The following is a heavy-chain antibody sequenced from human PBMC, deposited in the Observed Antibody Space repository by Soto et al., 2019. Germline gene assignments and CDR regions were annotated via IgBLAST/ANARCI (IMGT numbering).Heavy chain of an antibody. Sequence: QVQLVESGGGVVQPGRSLRLSCAASGFTFSNYGIHWVRQAPGKGLEWVAVIWPDGNIKRYADSVKGRFTISRDNSKNTLYLQINSLRVEDTAMYYCARVGIVATIQLGWFDPWGQGTLVIVSS. CDR1: GFTFSNYG. CDR2: IWPDGNIK. CDR3: ARVGIVATIQLGWFDP. D-gene: IGHD5-12*01. V-gene: IGHV3-33*01. J-gene: IGHJ5*02.